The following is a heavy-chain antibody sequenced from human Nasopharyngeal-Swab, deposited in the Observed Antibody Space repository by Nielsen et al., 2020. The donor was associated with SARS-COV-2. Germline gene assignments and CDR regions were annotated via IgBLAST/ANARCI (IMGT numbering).Heavy chain of an antibody. CDR1: GFTFTNQA. Sequence: GGSLRLSCAASGFTFTNQAMSWVRQGPGMGLEWVSSISGSGSGTYYANSVRGRFTISRDNSNNTLFLQMFNLRAGDTAMYYCAKHLTVTTITLNYWGQGTLGTVSS. CDR3: AKHLTVTTITLNY. D-gene: IGHD4-17*01. CDR2: ISGSGSGT. J-gene: IGHJ4*02. V-gene: IGHV3-23*01.